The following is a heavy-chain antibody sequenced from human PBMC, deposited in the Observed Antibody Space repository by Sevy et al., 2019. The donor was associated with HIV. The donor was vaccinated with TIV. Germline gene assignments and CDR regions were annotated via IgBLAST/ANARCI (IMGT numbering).Heavy chain of an antibody. Sequence: GGSLRLSCAVSGFTFSTYAMSWVRQAPGKGLEWVSAISGSGGSSTYYADSVKGRFTISRDNSKNTLYLQMNSLRAEDTAVYYRAKDRDFWRAACYFDYWGQGTLVTVSS. CDR1: GFTFSTYA. CDR3: AKDRDFWRAACYFDY. V-gene: IGHV3-23*01. D-gene: IGHD3-3*01. J-gene: IGHJ4*02. CDR2: ISGSGGSST.